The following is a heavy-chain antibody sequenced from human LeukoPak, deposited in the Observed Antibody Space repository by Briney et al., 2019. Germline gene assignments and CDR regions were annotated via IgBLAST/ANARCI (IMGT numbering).Heavy chain of an antibody. D-gene: IGHD5-12*01. CDR3: ASGLPTDYFDY. Sequence: GGSLRLSCAASGFTFSSYAMSWVRQAPGKGLEWVSVISGSGGNSYYADSVKGRFTISRDNSKNTLYLQMNSLRAEDTAVYYCASGLPTDYFDYWGQGTLVTVSS. CDR2: ISGSGGNS. V-gene: IGHV3-23*01. CDR1: GFTFSSYA. J-gene: IGHJ4*02.